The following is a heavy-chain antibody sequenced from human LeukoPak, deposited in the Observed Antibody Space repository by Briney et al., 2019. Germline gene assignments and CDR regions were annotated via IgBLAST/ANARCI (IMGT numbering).Heavy chain of an antibody. D-gene: IGHD3-3*01. CDR1: GFTFSSYS. CDR2: ISSSSSYI. J-gene: IGHJ5*02. V-gene: IGHV3-21*01. Sequence: GGSLRLSCAASGFTFSSYSMNWVRQAPGKGLEWVSSISSSSSYIYYADSVKGRFTISRDNAKNSLYLQMNSLRAEDTAVYYCAREIRFLEWSSTWGQGTLVTVSS. CDR3: AREIRFLEWSST.